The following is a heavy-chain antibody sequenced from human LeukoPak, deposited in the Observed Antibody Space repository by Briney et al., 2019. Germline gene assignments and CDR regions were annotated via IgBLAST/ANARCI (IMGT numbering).Heavy chain of an antibody. J-gene: IGHJ4*02. CDR2: INPSGGST. CDR1: GYTFTSYY. CDR3: ARASVRVPPDY. D-gene: IGHD3-10*01. V-gene: IGHV1-46*01. Sequence: ASVTVSCKASGYTFTSYYIHWVRQAPGQGLEWMGIINPSGGSTSYAQKFQGRVTMTRDMSTSTVYMELSSLRSEDTAVYYCARASVRVPPDYWGQGTLVTVSS.